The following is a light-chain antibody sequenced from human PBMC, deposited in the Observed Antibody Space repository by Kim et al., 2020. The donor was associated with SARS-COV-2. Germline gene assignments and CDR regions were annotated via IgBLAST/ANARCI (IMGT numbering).Light chain of an antibody. CDR2: EDS. CDR3: QAWGINSGL. CDR1: KLGERY. J-gene: IGLJ2*01. V-gene: IGLV3-1*01. Sequence: VSPGQTANITCFGDKLGERYAFWYQQRPGQSPVLVIYEDSKRPSGILDRFSGFKSGNTATLTISGTQSLDEADYYCQAWGINSGLFGGGTQLTVL.